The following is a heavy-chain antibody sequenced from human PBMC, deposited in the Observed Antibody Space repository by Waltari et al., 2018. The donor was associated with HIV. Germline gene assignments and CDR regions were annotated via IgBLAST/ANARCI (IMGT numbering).Heavy chain of an antibody. CDR2: INAGNGNT. CDR1: GYTFTSYA. J-gene: IGHJ4*02. CDR3: AGGATTGWYFDY. V-gene: IGHV1-3*01. Sequence: QVQLVQSGAEVKKPGASVKVSCKASGYTFTSYAMHWVRQAPGQRLEWMGWINAGNGNTKYSPKFQGRVTITRDTSASTAYMELSSLRSEDTAVYYCAGGATTGWYFDYWGQGTLVTVSS. D-gene: IGHD1-26*01.